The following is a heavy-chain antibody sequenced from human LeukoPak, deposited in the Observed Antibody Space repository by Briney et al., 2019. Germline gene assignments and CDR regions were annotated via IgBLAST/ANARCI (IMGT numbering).Heavy chain of an antibody. J-gene: IGHJ5*02. Sequence: SVKVSCKASGGTFSSYAISWVRQAPGQGLEWMGGIIPIFGTANYAQKLQGRVTITTDESTSTAYMELSSLRSEDTAVYYCARSGVVVPAAIGRWFDPWGQGTLVTVSS. D-gene: IGHD2-2*02. V-gene: IGHV1-69*05. CDR2: IIPIFGTA. CDR3: ARSGVVVPAAIGRWFDP. CDR1: GGTFSSYA.